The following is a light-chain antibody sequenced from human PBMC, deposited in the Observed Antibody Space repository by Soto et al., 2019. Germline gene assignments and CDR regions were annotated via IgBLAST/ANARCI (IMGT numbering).Light chain of an antibody. Sequence: QSVLTQPPSASGTPGQRVTISCSGSSSNIETNTVSWFQQLPRTAPKLLIYSNNQRPSWVPDRFSGSKSGTSASLAISGLQSEDEADYYCAAWDDSLNGPHYVFGTGTKLTVL. V-gene: IGLV1-44*01. CDR1: SSNIETNT. J-gene: IGLJ1*01. CDR2: SNN. CDR3: AAWDDSLNGPHYV.